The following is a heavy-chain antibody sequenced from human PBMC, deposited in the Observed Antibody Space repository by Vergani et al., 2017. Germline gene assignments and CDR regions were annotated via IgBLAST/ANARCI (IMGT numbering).Heavy chain of an antibody. D-gene: IGHD5-18*01. CDR1: GGPISSYY. J-gene: IGHJ4*02. V-gene: IGHV4-59*01. Sequence: QVQLQESGPGLVKPSETLSLTCTVSGGPISSYYWSWIRQPPGKGLEWIGYIYYSGSTNYNPSLKSRVTILVDTSKNQFSLKLSSVTAADTAVYYCARQTYSYGYDYWGQGTLVTVSS. CDR2: IYYSGST. CDR3: ARQTYSYGYDY.